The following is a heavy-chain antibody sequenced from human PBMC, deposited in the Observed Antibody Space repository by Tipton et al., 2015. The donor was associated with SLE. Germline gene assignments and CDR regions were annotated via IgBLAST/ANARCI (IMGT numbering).Heavy chain of an antibody. D-gene: IGHD2-15*01. CDR1: GGSISSSSSYY. J-gene: IGHJ4*02. CDR2: IYYSGST. Sequence: TLSLTCAVYGGSISSSSSYYWAWIRQPPGKGLEWIGTIYYSGSTYYNPSLKSRVTISLDTAKNQFSLRLSSVTEADTAVYYCGRHYLGGSDGDYWGQGTLVTVSS. CDR3: GRHYLGGSDGDY. V-gene: IGHV4-39*01.